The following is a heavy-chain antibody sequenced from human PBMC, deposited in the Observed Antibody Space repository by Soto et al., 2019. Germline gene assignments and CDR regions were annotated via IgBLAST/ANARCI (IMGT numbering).Heavy chain of an antibody. CDR3: AAEYYYDSSGYRNYYYGMDV. J-gene: IGHJ6*02. D-gene: IGHD3-22*01. Sequence: SVKVSCKASGFTFTSSAVQWVRQARGQRLEWIGWIVVGSGNTNYAQKFQERVTITRDMSTSTAYMELSSLRSEDTAVYYCAAEYYYDSSGYRNYYYGMDVWGQGTTVTVSS. CDR1: GFTFTSSA. V-gene: IGHV1-58*01. CDR2: IVVGSGNT.